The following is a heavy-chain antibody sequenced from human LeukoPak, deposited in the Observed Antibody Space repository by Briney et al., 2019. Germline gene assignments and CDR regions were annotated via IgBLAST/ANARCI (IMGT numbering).Heavy chain of an antibody. CDR2: ISGSGGST. D-gene: IGHD2-2*01. CDR3: ATSSGGYCSSTSCYAHY. J-gene: IGHJ4*02. CDR1: GFTFSSYA. V-gene: IGHV3-23*01. Sequence: PGGSLRLSCAVSGFTFSSYAMSWVRQAPGKGLEWVSAISGSGGSTYYADSVKGRFTISRDNSKNTLYLQMNSLRAEDTAVYYCATSSGGYCSSTSCYAHYWGQGTLVTVSS.